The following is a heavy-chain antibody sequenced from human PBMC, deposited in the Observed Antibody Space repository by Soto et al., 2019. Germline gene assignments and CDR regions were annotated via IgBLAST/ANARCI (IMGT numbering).Heavy chain of an antibody. CDR3: ARDRPVYSSSWYVAVAGNYHSGMDV. Sequence: SETLSLTCAISGDSVSSNSAAWNWIRQSPSRGLEWLGRTYYRSKWYNDYAVSVKSRITINPDTSKNQFSLQLNSVTPEDTAVYYCARDRPVYSSSWYVAVAGNYHSGMDVWGQGTTVTVS. J-gene: IGHJ6*01. D-gene: IGHD6-13*01. CDR1: GDSVSSNSAA. V-gene: IGHV6-1*01. CDR2: TYYRSKWYN.